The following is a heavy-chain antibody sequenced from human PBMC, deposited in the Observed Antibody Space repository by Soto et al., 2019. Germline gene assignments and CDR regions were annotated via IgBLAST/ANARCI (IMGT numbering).Heavy chain of an antibody. CDR2: IKVDNGDT. CDR3: ARSRYYFDY. V-gene: IGHV1-18*01. J-gene: IGHJ4*02. CDR1: GYTLKNYG. Sequence: QVHLVQSGGEVKKPGASVKVSCKASGYTLKNYGIGWVRQAPGLGPEWVGWIKVDNGDTNYAEKLQGRVTLTTDTSTSTAYMDLRNLRSDDTAFYYCARSRYYFDYWGQGTLVTVSS.